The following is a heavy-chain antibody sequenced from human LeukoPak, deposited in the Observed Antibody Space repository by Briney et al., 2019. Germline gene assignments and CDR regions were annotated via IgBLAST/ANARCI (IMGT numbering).Heavy chain of an antibody. Sequence: SGTLSLTCAVSGDSISSSNWWSWVRQPPGKGLEWIGEIYHSGSTNYNPSLKSRVTTSVDKSKNQFSLKLSSVTAADTAVYYCARVGRSTWYVPSWGQGTLVTVSS. CDR1: GDSISSSNW. J-gene: IGHJ5*02. CDR2: IYHSGST. D-gene: IGHD6-13*01. CDR3: ARVGRSTWYVPS. V-gene: IGHV4-4*02.